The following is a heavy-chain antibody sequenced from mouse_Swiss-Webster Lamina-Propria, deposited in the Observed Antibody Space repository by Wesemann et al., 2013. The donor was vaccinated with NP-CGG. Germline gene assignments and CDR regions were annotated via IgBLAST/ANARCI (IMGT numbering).Heavy chain of an antibody. D-gene: IGHD1-1*01. V-gene: IGHV3-8*02. J-gene: IGHJ2*01. Sequence: GYISYSGSTYYNPSLKSRISITRDTSKNQYYLQLNSVTTEDTATYYCARYTVVFDYWGQGTTLTVSS. CDR3: ARYTVVFDY. CDR2: ISYSGST.